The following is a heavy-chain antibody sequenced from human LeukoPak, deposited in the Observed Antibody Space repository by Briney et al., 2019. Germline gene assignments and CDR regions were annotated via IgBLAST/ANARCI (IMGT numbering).Heavy chain of an antibody. CDR2: ISSSGSTI. Sequence: GGSLRLSCAASGFTFSSHEMNWVRQPLGKGLEWVSYISSSGSTIYYADSVKGRFTISRDNAKNSLYLQMNSLRAEDAAVYYCARDRGSSGPNYFDYWGQGTLVTVSS. V-gene: IGHV3-48*03. D-gene: IGHD6-19*01. J-gene: IGHJ4*02. CDR3: ARDRGSSGPNYFDY. CDR1: GFTFSSHE.